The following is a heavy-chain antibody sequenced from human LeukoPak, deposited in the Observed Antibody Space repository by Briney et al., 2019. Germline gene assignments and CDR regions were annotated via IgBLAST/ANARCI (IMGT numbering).Heavy chain of an antibody. Sequence: ASVKVSCKTSGYRFTVYDIFWVRQAPGHGLDYVGWISTYTGRAEYAQKFQGRVSVITDTSTSTAYLELTNLTSSDTGLYYCARADGTNSGMNAFDVWGLGTMVTVAS. D-gene: IGHD4-23*01. CDR2: ISTYTGRA. J-gene: IGHJ3*01. V-gene: IGHV1-18*01. CDR1: GYRFTVYD. CDR3: ARADGTNSGMNAFDV.